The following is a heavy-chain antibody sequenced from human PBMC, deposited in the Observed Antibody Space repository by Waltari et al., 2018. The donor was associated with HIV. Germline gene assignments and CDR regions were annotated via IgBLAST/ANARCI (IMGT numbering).Heavy chain of an antibody. Sequence: EVQLVESGGGLVKPGGSLRLACAASGFTFSSSNMNWVRPAPGKGLEWISSISSSTTYKNYAESVKGRFTISRDNAKKSLYLQMNSLRAEDTAVYYCARDCSAYDEPDYYYAMDVWGQGTTVTVSS. CDR3: ARDCSAYDEPDYYYAMDV. V-gene: IGHV3-21*02. D-gene: IGHD3-22*01. CDR2: ISSSTTYK. CDR1: GFTFSSSN. J-gene: IGHJ6*02.